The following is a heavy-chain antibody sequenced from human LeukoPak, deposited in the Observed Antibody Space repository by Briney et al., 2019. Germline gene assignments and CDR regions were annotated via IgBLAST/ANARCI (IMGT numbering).Heavy chain of an antibody. CDR1: GFTFSDYY. Sequence: GGSLRLSCAASGFTFSDYYMSWIRQAPGKGLEWVSYISSSGSTTYYADSVKGRFTISRDNAKNSLYLQMNSLRAEDTAVYYCARDPTIFGVVTPYDYWGQGTLVTVSS. CDR3: ARDPTIFGVVTPYDY. V-gene: IGHV3-11*04. J-gene: IGHJ4*02. CDR2: ISSSGSTT. D-gene: IGHD3-3*01.